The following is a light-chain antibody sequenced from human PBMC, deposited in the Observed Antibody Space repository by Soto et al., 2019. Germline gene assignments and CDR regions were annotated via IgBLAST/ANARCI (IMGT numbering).Light chain of an antibody. CDR1: QSDXYSSKRKSY. Sequence: DTNIAQFPDALTLSQPERAXLXCKSXQSDXYSSKRKSYLAWYQQKPGQAPKLLIHSASSRESGVPGRFSGSGSGTDFTLTISSLQAQDVAVYYCQQYYSTPRTFGQGTK. CDR2: SAS. CDR3: QQYYSTPRT. V-gene: IGKV4-1*01. J-gene: IGKJ1*01.